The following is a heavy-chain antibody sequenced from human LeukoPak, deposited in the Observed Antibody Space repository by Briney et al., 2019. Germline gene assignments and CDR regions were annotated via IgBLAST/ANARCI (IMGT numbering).Heavy chain of an antibody. CDR1: GFTFSKYA. CDR2: ISSSGGTI. J-gene: IGHJ4*02. D-gene: IGHD1-26*01. Sequence: QSGGSLRLSCAASGFTFSKYAMTWVRQAPGKGLEWVSYISSSGGTIYYADSVKGRFTISRDNAKNSLYLQMNSLRAEDTAVYYCARDRELAFDYWGQGTLVTVSS. CDR3: ARDRELAFDY. V-gene: IGHV3-48*03.